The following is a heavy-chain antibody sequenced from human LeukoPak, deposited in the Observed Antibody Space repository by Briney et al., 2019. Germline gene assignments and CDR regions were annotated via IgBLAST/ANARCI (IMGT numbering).Heavy chain of an antibody. V-gene: IGHV3-23*01. Sequence: GGSLRLSCAASGFTFGNYAMSWVRQAPGKGLEWVSAISGSGGSTYYADSVKGRFTISRDNSKNILYLQMNSLRVEDTAIYYCAKDVAVATMTDAFDIWGPGTMVTVSS. J-gene: IGHJ3*02. CDR3: AKDVAVATMTDAFDI. CDR2: ISGSGGST. CDR1: GFTFGNYA. D-gene: IGHD5-12*01.